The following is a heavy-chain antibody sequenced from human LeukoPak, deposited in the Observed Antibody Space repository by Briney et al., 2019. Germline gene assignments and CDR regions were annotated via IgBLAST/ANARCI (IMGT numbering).Heavy chain of an antibody. V-gene: IGHV1-69*13. CDR3: ARAGIAAAGTPDY. CDR2: IIPIFGTA. J-gene: IGHJ4*02. Sequence: GASVKVSCKASGGTFSSYAISWVRQAPGQGLEWMGGIIPIFGTANYAQKFQGRVTITADESTSTAYMELISLRSEDTAVYYCARAGIAAAGTPDYWGQGTLVTVSS. D-gene: IGHD6-13*01. CDR1: GGTFSSYA.